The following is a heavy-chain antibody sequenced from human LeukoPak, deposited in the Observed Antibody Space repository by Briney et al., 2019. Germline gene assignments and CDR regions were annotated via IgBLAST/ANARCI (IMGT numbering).Heavy chain of an antibody. Sequence: SETLSLTCTVSGGSISSYYWSWLRQPPGKGLEWIGYIYYSGSTNYNPSLKSRVTISVDTSKNQFSLKLSSVTAADTAVYYCARDELHNWFDPWGQGTLVTVSS. D-gene: IGHD1-7*01. CDR1: GGSISSYY. V-gene: IGHV4-59*12. J-gene: IGHJ5*02. CDR2: IYYSGST. CDR3: ARDELHNWFDP.